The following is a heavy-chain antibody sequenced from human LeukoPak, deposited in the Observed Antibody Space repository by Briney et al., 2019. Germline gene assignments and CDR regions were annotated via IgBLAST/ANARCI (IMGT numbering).Heavy chain of an antibody. V-gene: IGHV3-30*18. Sequence: GGSLRLSCAASGFTFSSYWMSWVRQAPGKGLEWVAVISYDGSNKYYADSVKGRFTISRDNSKNTLYLQMNSLRAEDTAVYYCAKPLYSYGFRDAFDIWGQGTMVTVSS. CDR3: AKPLYSYGFRDAFDI. CDR2: ISYDGSNK. D-gene: IGHD5-18*01. CDR1: GFTFSSYW. J-gene: IGHJ3*02.